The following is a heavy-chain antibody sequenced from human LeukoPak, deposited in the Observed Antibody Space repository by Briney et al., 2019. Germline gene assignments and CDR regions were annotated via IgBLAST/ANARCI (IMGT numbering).Heavy chain of an antibody. Sequence: SVTVSCKASVGTFSSYAISWVRQAPGQGLEWIGGIIPIFCTANYAQKFRGRVTITADASTSTAYMELSSPRSEDTAVYYCARSLYDSSGRHFDYWGQGTLVTVSS. CDR2: IIPIFCTA. V-gene: IGHV1-69*13. CDR3: ARSLYDSSGRHFDY. J-gene: IGHJ4*02. D-gene: IGHD3-22*01. CDR1: VGTFSSYA.